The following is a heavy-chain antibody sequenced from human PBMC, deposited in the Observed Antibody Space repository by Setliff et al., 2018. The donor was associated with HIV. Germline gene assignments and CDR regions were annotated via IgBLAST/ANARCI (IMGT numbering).Heavy chain of an antibody. J-gene: IGHJ6*03. CDR3: ARGAFDTSDYYSNSYYFYIDV. Sequence: SETLSLTCTVSGDSLSDYYWSWTRQSPGKGLEWIGYIYYSGSSSYKPSLKSRVTMSIDTPRNEFSLRLSAVTAADTAVYYCARGAFDTSDYYSNSYYFYIDVWGKGTTVTVSS. CDR1: GDSLSDYY. D-gene: IGHD3-22*01. CDR2: IYYSGSS. V-gene: IGHV4-59*01.